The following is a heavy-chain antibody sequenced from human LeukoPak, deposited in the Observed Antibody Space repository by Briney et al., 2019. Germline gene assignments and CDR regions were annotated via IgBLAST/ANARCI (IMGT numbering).Heavy chain of an antibody. CDR3: AREVYKLYNWFDP. D-gene: IGHD5-24*01. CDR1: GYTFTGYY. V-gene: IGHV1-2*06. J-gene: IGHJ5*02. CDR2: INPNSGGT. Sequence: ASVKVSCKASGYTFTGYYMHWVRQAPGQGLEWMGRINPNSGGTNYAQKFQGRVTMTRDTSISTAYMELSRLRSDDTAVYYCAREVYKLYNWFDPWGQGTLVTVSS.